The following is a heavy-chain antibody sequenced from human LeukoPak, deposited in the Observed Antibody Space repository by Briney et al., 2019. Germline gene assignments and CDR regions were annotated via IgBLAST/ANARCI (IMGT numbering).Heavy chain of an antibody. Sequence: SETLSLTCTVSGGSISSYYWSWIRQPPGKGLEWIGYIYYSGATNYNPSLKSRVTISVDTSKNQFSLKLNSVTAADTAVYYCARGTSSGWYGFDSWGQGTLVTVSS. CDR2: IYYSGAT. J-gene: IGHJ4*02. CDR1: GGSISSYY. D-gene: IGHD6-19*01. V-gene: IGHV4-59*01. CDR3: ARGTSSGWYGFDS.